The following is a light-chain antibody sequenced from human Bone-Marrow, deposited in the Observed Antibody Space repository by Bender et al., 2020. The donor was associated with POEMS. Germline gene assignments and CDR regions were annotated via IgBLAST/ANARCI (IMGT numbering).Light chain of an antibody. CDR2: QDT. CDR1: KLGDKY. V-gene: IGLV3-1*01. Sequence: SYELTQPPSVSVSPGQTASITCSGDKLGDKYVSWYQQKPGQSPVLVIYQDTKRPSGIHERFSGSTSGDTATLTISGTQAMDEADYYCQSWDSGTAPFGGGTKLTVL. J-gene: IGLJ2*01. CDR3: QSWDSGTAP.